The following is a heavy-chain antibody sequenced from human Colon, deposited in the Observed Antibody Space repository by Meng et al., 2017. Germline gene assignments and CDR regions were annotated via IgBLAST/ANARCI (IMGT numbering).Heavy chain of an antibody. Sequence: PVQGLAPGLVKLSVSLSPTCTASSGSFSSSNWWTCVRQPPGKGLEWIGEIYHSGNTNYNPSLKSRVTISVDKSKNQFSLKLNSVTAADTAVYYCARDRKHYGERGWFDPWGQGTLVTVSS. CDR3: ARDRKHYGERGWFDP. CDR2: IYHSGNT. V-gene: IGHV4-4*02. J-gene: IGHJ5*02. D-gene: IGHD4-17*01. CDR1: SGSFSSSNW.